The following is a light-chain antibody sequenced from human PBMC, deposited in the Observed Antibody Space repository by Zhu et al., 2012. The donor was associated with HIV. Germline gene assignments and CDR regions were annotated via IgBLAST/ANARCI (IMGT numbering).Light chain of an antibody. CDR2: DTS. V-gene: IGKV3-20*01. J-gene: IGKJ1*01. CDR3: QQYGAALRT. CDR1: DSVNKNY. Sequence: IVLTQSPGTLSLSPGERATLSCRASDSVNKNYVAWYQQKVGQAPGLLIYDTSSRATGIPDRFSGSGSGTDFSLTISRLEPEDFAVYYCQQYGAALRTFGQGTKVEIK.